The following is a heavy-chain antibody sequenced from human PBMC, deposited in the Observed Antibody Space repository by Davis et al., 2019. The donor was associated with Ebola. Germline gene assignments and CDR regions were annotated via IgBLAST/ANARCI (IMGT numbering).Heavy chain of an antibody. J-gene: IGHJ4*02. CDR1: GFTFSSYS. CDR2: IDTYGTTT. Sequence: HTGGSLRLSCAASGFTFSSYSMNWVRQAPGKGLVWVSRIDTYGTTTTYADSVKGRFTISRDNAKNILYLQMYSLRVEDTAVYYCAKGRTNTPMVTMEFDYWGQGTLVTVCS. D-gene: IGHD5-18*01. V-gene: IGHV3-74*01. CDR3: AKGRTNTPMVTMEFDY.